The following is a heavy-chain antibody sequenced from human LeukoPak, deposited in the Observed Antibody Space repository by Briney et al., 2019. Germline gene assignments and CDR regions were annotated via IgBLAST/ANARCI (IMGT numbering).Heavy chain of an antibody. CDR1: GFIFSRYW. J-gene: IGHJ4*02. CDR3: ASGELPFY. CDR2: INSDGSTT. D-gene: IGHD3-16*02. Sequence: GGSLRLSCAASGFIFSRYWMHWFRQAPRKGLVWVSRINSDGSTTSYADSVKGRFTICRDNAKNTLYLQMNSLRAEDTAVYYCASGELPFYWGKGTLVTVSS. V-gene: IGHV3-74*01.